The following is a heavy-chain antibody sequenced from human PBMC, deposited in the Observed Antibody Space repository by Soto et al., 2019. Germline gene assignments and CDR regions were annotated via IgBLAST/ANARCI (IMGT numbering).Heavy chain of an antibody. D-gene: IGHD3-3*01. J-gene: IGHJ4*02. CDR1: GGTFSSYT. CDR2: IIPILGIA. CDR3: ATLRLLSGGNFDY. Sequence: GASVKVSCKASGGTFSSYTISWVRQAPGQGLEWMGRIIPILGIANYAQKFQGRVTITADKSTSTAYMELSSLRSEDTAVYYCATLRLLSGGNFDYWGQGTLVTVSS. V-gene: IGHV1-69*02.